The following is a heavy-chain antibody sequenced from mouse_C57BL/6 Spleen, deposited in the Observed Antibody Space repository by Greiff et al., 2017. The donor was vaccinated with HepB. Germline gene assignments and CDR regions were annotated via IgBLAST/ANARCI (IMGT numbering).Heavy chain of an antibody. CDR1: GYTFTDYY. Sequence: EVQLQQSGPELVKPGASVKISCKASGYTFTDYYMNWVKQSHGKSLEWIGDINPNNGGTSYNQKFKGKATLTVDKSSSTAYMELRSLTSEDSAVYYCARALYGRSYWFAYWGQGTLVTVSA. CDR3: ARALYGRSYWFAY. CDR2: INPNNGGT. D-gene: IGHD1-1*01. J-gene: IGHJ3*01. V-gene: IGHV1-26*01.